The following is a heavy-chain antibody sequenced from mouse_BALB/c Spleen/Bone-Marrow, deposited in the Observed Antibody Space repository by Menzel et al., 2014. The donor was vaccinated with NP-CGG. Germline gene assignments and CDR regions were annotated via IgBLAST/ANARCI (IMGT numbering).Heavy chain of an antibody. CDR2: IDPSDSET. CDR1: GYSISIYW. Sequence: VQLQQSGPQLVRPGASVKISCKASGYSISIYWMHWVKQRPGQGLEWIGMIDPSDSETRLNQKFKDKATLTVDKSSSTAYMQLNSPTSEDSAVYYCAPHYYGYAWFAYWGQGTLVTVSA. J-gene: IGHJ3*01. V-gene: IGHV1-74*01. D-gene: IGHD1-2*01. CDR3: APHYYGYAWFAY.